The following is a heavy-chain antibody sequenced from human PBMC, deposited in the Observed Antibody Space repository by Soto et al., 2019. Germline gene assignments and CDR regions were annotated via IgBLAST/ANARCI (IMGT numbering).Heavy chain of an antibody. D-gene: IGHD6-19*01. CDR3: AKDGWDRVFEQWLVA. J-gene: IGHJ5*02. V-gene: IGHV3-23*01. CDR1: GFTFSSYA. Sequence: PXGSLRLSCAAAGFTFSSYAMSWVRQAPGKGLEWVSAISGSGGSTYYADSVKGRFTISRDNSKNTLYLQMNSLRAEDTAVYYCAKDGWDRVFEQWLVAWGQGTLVTVSS. CDR2: ISGSGGST.